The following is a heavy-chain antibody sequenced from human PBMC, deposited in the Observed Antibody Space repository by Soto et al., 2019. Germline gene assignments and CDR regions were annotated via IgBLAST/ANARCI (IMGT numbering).Heavy chain of an antibody. CDR2: IYYSGSA. CDR3: ARRPLVRVIIPYYFDS. J-gene: IGHJ4*02. V-gene: IGHV4-39*01. CDR1: GGSINNSSFY. D-gene: IGHD3-10*01. Sequence: QLQLQESGPGLVKPSETLSLTCTVSGGSINNSSFYWGWVRQPPGKRLEWIGSIYYSGSAYYNPSLRSRLTLSVYTPKNQSSLNLGSVTAADTAVYFCARRPLVRVIIPYYFDSWGQGTLVTVSS.